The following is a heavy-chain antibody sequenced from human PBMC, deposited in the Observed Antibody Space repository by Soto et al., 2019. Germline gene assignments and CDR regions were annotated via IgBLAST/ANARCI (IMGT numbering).Heavy chain of an antibody. Sequence: PSETLSLTCAVYGGSFSGYYWSWIRQPPGKGLEWIGEINHSGSTNYNPSLKSRVTISVDTSKNQFSLKLSSVTAADTAVYYCARHGIAAAGMYGMDVWGQGTTVTVSS. CDR1: GGSFSGYY. V-gene: IGHV4-34*01. CDR3: ARHGIAAAGMYGMDV. D-gene: IGHD6-13*01. J-gene: IGHJ6*02. CDR2: INHSGST.